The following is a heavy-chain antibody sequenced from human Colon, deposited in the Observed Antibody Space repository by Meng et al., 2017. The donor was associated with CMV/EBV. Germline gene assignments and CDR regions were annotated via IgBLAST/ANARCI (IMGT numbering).Heavy chain of an antibody. J-gene: IGHJ4*02. Sequence: VQRQLSGTVLVKPYQALFLTSTVSGHSISSGNYSCSWVRRTSGKGLEWIGYIHNSGSTHSTPSIESRLPLPIDKATNQFYLKMTSVTLADAAVNYCVTRVQNTRAYFAVFDFWGQGTLVTVSS. D-gene: IGHD1/OR15-1a*01. CDR3: VTRVQNTRAYFAVFDF. CDR2: IHNSGST. CDR1: GHSISSGNYS. V-gene: IGHV4-30-4*08.